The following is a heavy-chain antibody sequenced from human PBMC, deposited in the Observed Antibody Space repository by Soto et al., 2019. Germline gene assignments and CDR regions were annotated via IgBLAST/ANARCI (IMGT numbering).Heavy chain of an antibody. Sequence: QVQLVQSGAEVKKPGSSVKVSCKASGGTFSSYAISWVLQAPGQGLEWMGEIIPIFGTANYAQKFQGRVTITADEYTSTAYMDLSRLRSEDTAVYYCARDRGPSSGYYPYWFDPWGQGTLVTVSS. J-gene: IGHJ5*02. CDR1: GGTFSSYA. CDR3: ARDRGPSSGYYPYWFDP. V-gene: IGHV1-69*12. CDR2: IIPIFGTA. D-gene: IGHD3-22*01.